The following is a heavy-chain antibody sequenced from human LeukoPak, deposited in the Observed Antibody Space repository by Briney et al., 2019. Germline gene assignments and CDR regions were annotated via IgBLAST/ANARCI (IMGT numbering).Heavy chain of an antibody. J-gene: IGHJ4*02. Sequence: GGSLRLSCTASGSTFGEYGMSWVRQAPGKGLEWIGFIRSKGHGGTTEYAASVKGRFTISRDDSKSIAYLQLNSLKTEDTAVYYCTLTMIVVARSHFDYWGQGTLVTVSS. D-gene: IGHD3-22*01. CDR1: GSTFGEYG. CDR2: IRSKGHGGTT. CDR3: TLTMIVVARSHFDY. V-gene: IGHV3-49*04.